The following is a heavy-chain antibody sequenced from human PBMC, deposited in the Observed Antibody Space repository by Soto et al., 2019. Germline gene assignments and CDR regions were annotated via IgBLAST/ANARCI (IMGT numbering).Heavy chain of an antibody. J-gene: IGHJ4*02. V-gene: IGHV4-59*01. CDR3: AREVGSGWYFYDY. Sequence: PSETLSLTWTVSGGSISGYYGSWIRQPPGKGLEWIGYIYYSGSTNYNPSLKSRVTISVDTSKNQFSLKLSSVTAADTAVYYCAREVGSGWYFYDYWGQGTLVPVSS. CDR1: GGSISGYY. CDR2: IYYSGST. D-gene: IGHD6-19*01.